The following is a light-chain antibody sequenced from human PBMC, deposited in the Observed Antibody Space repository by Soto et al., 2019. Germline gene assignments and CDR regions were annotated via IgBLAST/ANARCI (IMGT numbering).Light chain of an antibody. J-gene: IGKJ4*02. CDR1: QSISSW. Sequence: DIQMTQSPSILSASVGDRVTITCRASQSISSWLAWYQQRPGKAPNLLIHTASTLKSGVPSRFSANGSGTEFTLTISSLQPDDFAVYYCQLYDFSSGLTFGGGTSVEI. CDR2: TAS. CDR3: QLYDFSSGLT. V-gene: IGKV1-5*03.